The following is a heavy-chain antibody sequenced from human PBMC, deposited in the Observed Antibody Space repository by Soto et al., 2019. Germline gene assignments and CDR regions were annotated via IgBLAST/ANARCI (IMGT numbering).Heavy chain of an antibody. CDR2: IYYSGST. CDR1: GGSISSGGYY. Sequence: QVQLQESGPGLVKPSQTLSLTCTVSGGSISSGGYYWSWIRQHPGKGLEWIGYIYYSGSTYYNPSLKSRVTISVDTSKNQFSRKLSSVTAADTAVYYCARALNIVVVPAANWFDPWGQGTLVTVSS. J-gene: IGHJ5*02. CDR3: ARALNIVVVPAANWFDP. D-gene: IGHD2-2*01. V-gene: IGHV4-31*03.